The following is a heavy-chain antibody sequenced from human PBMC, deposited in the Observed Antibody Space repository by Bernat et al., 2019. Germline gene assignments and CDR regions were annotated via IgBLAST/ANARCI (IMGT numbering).Heavy chain of an antibody. CDR1: GFTVSSNY. J-gene: IGHJ3*02. CDR3: ARAGGYYDYIWGSYRVNDAFDI. D-gene: IGHD3-16*02. Sequence: EVQLVETGGGLIQPGGSLRLSCAASGFTVSSNYMSWVRQAPGKGLEWVSVIYSGGSTYYADSVKGRFNMSRDNSKNTLYLQMNSLRAEDTAVYYCARAGGYYDYIWGSYRVNDAFDIWGQGTMVTVSS. V-gene: IGHV3-53*05. CDR2: IYSGGST.